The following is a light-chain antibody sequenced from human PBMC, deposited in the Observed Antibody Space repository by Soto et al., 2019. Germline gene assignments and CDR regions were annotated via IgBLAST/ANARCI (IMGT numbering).Light chain of an antibody. CDR1: QSVRSN. Sequence: VMTQSPATLSVSPGERATLSCRASQSVRSNLAWHQQTPGQAPRLLIYGASTRAAGVPARVIGSGSGTEFTLTISGLQSDDFAVYYCHQYNYWLAWTFGQGTKV. V-gene: IGKV3-15*01. CDR3: HQYNYWLAWT. CDR2: GAS. J-gene: IGKJ1*01.